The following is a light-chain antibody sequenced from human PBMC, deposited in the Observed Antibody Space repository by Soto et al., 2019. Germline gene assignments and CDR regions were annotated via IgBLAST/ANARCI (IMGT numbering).Light chain of an antibody. V-gene: IGKV3-20*01. CDR2: GAS. Sequence: EIVLTQSPGTLSLSPGERATLSCRASQSVSSSYLAWYQQKPGQAPRLLIYGASSRATGTPDRFSGSGSGTDFTLTISRLEPEDFALYYCQQYGSSVTFGQGTKVDI. CDR1: QSVSSSY. J-gene: IGKJ1*01. CDR3: QQYGSSVT.